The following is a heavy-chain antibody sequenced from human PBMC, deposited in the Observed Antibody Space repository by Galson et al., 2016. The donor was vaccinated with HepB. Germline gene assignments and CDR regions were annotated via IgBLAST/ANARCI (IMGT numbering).Heavy chain of an antibody. CDR1: GASISSSY. Sequence: SETLSLTCTVSGASISSSYWSWIRQPPGKELEWIGYMYYSGITNYNPSLKSRATISVDTSKNQFSLKVRSVTAADTAVYYCARAVDTAMITHWGQGTLVTVSS. CDR3: ARAVDTAMITH. V-gene: IGHV4-59*01. D-gene: IGHD5-18*01. J-gene: IGHJ4*02. CDR2: MYYSGIT.